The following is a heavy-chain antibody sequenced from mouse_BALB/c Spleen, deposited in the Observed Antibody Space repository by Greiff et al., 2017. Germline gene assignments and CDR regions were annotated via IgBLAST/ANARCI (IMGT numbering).Heavy chain of an antibody. CDR2: ISSGGST. Sequence: EVHLVESGGGLVKPGGSLKLSCAASGFTFSSYAMSWVRQTPEKRLEWVASISSGGSTYYPDSVKGRFTISRDNARNILYLQMSSLRSEDTAMYYCARVAITTSDWYFDVWGAGTTVTVSS. D-gene: IGHD2-4*01. CDR1: GFTFSSYA. CDR3: ARVAITTSDWYFDV. V-gene: IGHV5-6-5*01. J-gene: IGHJ1*01.